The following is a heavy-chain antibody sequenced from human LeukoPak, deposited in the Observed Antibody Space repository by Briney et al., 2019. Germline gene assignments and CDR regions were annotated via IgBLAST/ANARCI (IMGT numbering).Heavy chain of an antibody. J-gene: IGHJ5*02. CDR3: ATAYCPNDVCVP. V-gene: IGHV3-15*01. CDR1: GFTFSNAW. D-gene: IGHD2-8*01. Sequence: GGSLRLSCAASGFTFSNAWMSWVRQAPGKGLEWVARIRSKTDGGATEYAAPVKGRFTISRDDSENTLYLQMNSLKTEDTAVYYCATAYCPNDVCVPWGQGTLVTVSS. CDR2: IRSKTDGGAT.